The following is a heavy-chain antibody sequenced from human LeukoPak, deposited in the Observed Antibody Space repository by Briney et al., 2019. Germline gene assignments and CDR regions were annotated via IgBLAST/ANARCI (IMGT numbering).Heavy chain of an antibody. CDR3: ASPVIAAAGHMDV. CDR2: ISYDGSNK. Sequence: GGSLRLSCAASGFTFSSYAMHWVRQAPGKGLEWVAVISYDGSNKYYADSVKGRFTISRDNSKSTLYLQMNSLRAEDTAVYYCASPVIAAAGHMDVWGQGTTVTVSS. CDR1: GFTFSSYA. V-gene: IGHV3-30-3*01. J-gene: IGHJ6*02. D-gene: IGHD6-13*01.